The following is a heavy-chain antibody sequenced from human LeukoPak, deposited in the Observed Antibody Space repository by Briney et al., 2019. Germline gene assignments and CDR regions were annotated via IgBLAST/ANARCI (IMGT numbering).Heavy chain of an antibody. CDR1: GGSFSGYY. V-gene: IGHV4-34*01. CDR3: ARLRIPRSPLNWFDP. Sequence: PSETLSLTCAVYGGSFSGYYWSWIRQPPGKGLEWIGEINHSGSTNYNPSLKSRVTISVDTSKNQFSLKLSSVTAADTAVYYCARLRIPRSPLNWFDPWGQGTLVTVSS. CDR2: INHSGST. J-gene: IGHJ5*02. D-gene: IGHD2-15*01.